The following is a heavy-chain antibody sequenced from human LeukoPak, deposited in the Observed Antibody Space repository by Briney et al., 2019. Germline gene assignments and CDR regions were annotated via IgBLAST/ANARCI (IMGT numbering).Heavy chain of an antibody. CDR2: ISSSGSYI. CDR1: GFTFSSYE. D-gene: IGHD4-23*01. J-gene: IGHJ4*02. V-gene: IGHV3-21*01. CDR3: ARDYGGSSPFDY. Sequence: GGSLRLSCAASGFTFSSYEMNWVRQAPGKGLEWVSSISSSGSYIYYADSVKGRFTISRDNAKNSLYLQMNSLRAEDTAVYYCARDYGGSSPFDYWGQGTLVTVSS.